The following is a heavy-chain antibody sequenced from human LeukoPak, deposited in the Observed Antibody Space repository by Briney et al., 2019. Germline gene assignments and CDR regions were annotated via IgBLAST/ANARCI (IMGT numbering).Heavy chain of an antibody. J-gene: IGHJ4*02. V-gene: IGHV4-34*01. Sequence: SETLSLTCAVYGGSFSGYYWSWIRQPPGKGLEWIGEINHSGSTNYNPSLKSRVTISVDTSKNQFSLKLSSVTAADTAVYYCARGLRSSYWGRGTLVTVSS. D-gene: IGHD4-17*01. CDR1: GGSFSGYY. CDR2: INHSGST. CDR3: ARGLRSSY.